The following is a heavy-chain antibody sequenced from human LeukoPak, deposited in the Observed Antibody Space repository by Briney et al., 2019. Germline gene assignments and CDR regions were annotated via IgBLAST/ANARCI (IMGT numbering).Heavy chain of an antibody. J-gene: IGHJ4*02. CDR1: GGSINSGGHY. CDR3: ASDVSGYGHFDY. CDR2: IYYSGNT. V-gene: IGHV4-31*03. D-gene: IGHD5-12*01. Sequence: PSETLSLTCTVYGGSINSGGHYWSWIRQYPGKGLEWIGYIYYSGNTYYNPSLRSRIIMSVDTSRNQFSLRVNSVTAADTAMYYCASDVSGYGHFDYWGQGTLVTASS.